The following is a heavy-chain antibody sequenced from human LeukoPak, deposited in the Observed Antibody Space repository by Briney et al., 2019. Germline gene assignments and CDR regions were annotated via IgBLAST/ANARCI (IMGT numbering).Heavy chain of an antibody. Sequence: GGSLRLSCAASGFTFSRYWMHWVRQDPGKGLVWVSRINSEGSSTSYADSVEGRFTISRDNAKNTLYLQMNSLRVEDTAVYYCAKGTVTGPYFFDYWGQGTLVTVSS. J-gene: IGHJ4*02. CDR3: AKGTVTGPYFFDY. V-gene: IGHV3-74*01. D-gene: IGHD6-19*01. CDR2: INSEGSST. CDR1: GFTFSRYW.